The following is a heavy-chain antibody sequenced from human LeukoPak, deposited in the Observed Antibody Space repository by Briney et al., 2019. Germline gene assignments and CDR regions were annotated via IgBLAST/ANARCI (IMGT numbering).Heavy chain of an antibody. CDR2: INPSGGST. D-gene: IGHD6-19*01. J-gene: IGHJ1*01. CDR3: ASYSYSSGWYGYFQH. CDR1: GYTFTSYY. Sequence: ASVKVSCKASGYTFTSYYMHWVRLAPGQGLEWMGIINPSGGSTSYAQKFQGRVTMTRDTSTSTVYMELSSLRSEDTAVYYCASYSYSSGWYGYFQHWGQGTLVTVSS. V-gene: IGHV1-46*01.